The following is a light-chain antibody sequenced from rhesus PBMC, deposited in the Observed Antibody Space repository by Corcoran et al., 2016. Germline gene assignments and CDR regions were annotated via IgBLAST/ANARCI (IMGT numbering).Light chain of an antibody. CDR3: QQYSSRPFT. V-gene: IGKV1-22*01. CDR2: KAS. J-gene: IGKJ3*01. CDR1: QAISSS. Sequence: DIQMTQSPSSLSASVGDTVTITCRASQAISSSLAWYQQKPGKAPNLLIYKASSLQSGGPSRFIGSGSGTDLTLTISSLQSEDFVIYYCQQYSSRPFTFGPGTKLDIK.